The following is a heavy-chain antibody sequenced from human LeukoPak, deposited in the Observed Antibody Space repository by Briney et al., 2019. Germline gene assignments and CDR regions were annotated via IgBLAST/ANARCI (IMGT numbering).Heavy chain of an antibody. D-gene: IGHD3/OR15-3a*01. CDR1: GGSISSGGYS. CDR2: IYYSGST. J-gene: IGHJ4*02. V-gene: IGHV4-30-2*03. CDR3: ARQTGSGLFILP. Sequence: SETLSLTCAVSGGSISSGGYSWSWVRQPPGKGLEWIGYIYYSGSTYYNASLESQVSISIDTSKNQFSLRLTSVTAADTAVYYCARQTGSGLFILPGGQGTLVTVSS.